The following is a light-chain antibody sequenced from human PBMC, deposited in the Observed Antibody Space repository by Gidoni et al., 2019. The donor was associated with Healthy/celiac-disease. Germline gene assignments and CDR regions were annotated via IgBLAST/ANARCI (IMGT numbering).Light chain of an antibody. J-gene: IGKJ3*01. Sequence: DIQMTHSPSSLSASVADRVTITCRASQGISNYLAWYQQKPGKVPKLLIYAASTLQSGVPSRFSGSGYGTDFTLTISSLQPEDVATYYCRKYNSAPFTFGPGTKVNIK. CDR2: AAS. CDR1: QGISNY. V-gene: IGKV1-27*01. CDR3: RKYNSAPFT.